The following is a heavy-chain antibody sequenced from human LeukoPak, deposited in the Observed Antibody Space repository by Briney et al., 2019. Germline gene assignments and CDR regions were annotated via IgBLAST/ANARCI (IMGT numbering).Heavy chain of an antibody. Sequence: GGSLRLSCAASGFTFSSYAMHWVRQAPGKGLEWVAVISYDGSNKYYADSVKGRFTISRDNSENTLYLQMNSLRGEDTAVYYCATKIRDVLRFFELSYRMDVWGQGTTVTVSS. CDR1: GFTFSSYA. CDR3: ATKIRDVLRFFELSYRMDV. CDR2: ISYDGSNK. V-gene: IGHV3-30*04. J-gene: IGHJ6*02. D-gene: IGHD3-3*01.